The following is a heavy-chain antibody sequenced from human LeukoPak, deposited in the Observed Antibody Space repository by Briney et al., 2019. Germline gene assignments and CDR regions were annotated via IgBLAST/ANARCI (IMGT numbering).Heavy chain of an antibody. D-gene: IGHD4-11*01. J-gene: IGHJ5*02. V-gene: IGHV1-69*05. CDR2: IIPIFGTA. CDR1: GGAFSSYA. CDR3: AREPPVTVTHQGWFDP. Sequence: SVKVSCKASGGAFSSYAISWMRQAPGQGLEWMGGIIPIFGTASYAQKFQGRVTITTDESTSTAYMELSSLRSEDTAVYYCAREPPVTVTHQGWFDPWGQGTLVTVSS.